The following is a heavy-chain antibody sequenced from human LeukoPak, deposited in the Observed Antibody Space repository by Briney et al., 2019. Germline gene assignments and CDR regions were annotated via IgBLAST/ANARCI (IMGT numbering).Heavy chain of an antibody. J-gene: IGHJ5*02. CDR2: INPNSGGT. V-gene: IGHV1-2*02. CDR3: ARLETVVQFDP. Sequence: ASVKVSCKASGYTFTGCYMHWVRQAPGQGLEWMGWINPNSGGTNYAQKFQGRVTMTRDTSISTAYMELSRLRSDDAAVYYCARLETVVQFDPWGQGTLVTVSS. CDR1: GYTFTGCY. D-gene: IGHD2-21*01.